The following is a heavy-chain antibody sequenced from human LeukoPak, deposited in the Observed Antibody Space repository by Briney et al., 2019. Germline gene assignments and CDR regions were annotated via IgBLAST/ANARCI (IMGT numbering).Heavy chain of an antibody. CDR3: AKVSTDYGGNLGDY. Sequence: SGGSLRLSCAASGFTFSSYAMSWVRQAPGKGLEWVSAISGSGGSTYYADSVKGRFTISRDNSKNTLYLQMNSLRAEDTAVYYCAKVSTDYGGNLGDYWGQGTLVTVSS. V-gene: IGHV3-23*01. CDR2: ISGSGGST. D-gene: IGHD4-23*01. CDR1: GFTFSSYA. J-gene: IGHJ4*02.